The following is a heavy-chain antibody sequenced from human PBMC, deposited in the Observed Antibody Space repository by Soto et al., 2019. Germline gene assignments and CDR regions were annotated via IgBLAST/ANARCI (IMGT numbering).Heavy chain of an antibody. CDR3: ARVTMIVVVPYFDY. CDR2: IKQDGSEK. D-gene: IGHD3-22*01. CDR1: GFTFSSYW. Sequence: PGGSLRLSCAASGFTFSSYWMSWVRQAPGKGLECVANIKQDGSEKYYVDSVKGRFTISRDNAKNSLYLQMNSLRAEDTAVYYCARVTMIVVVPYFDYWGQGTLVTVYS. J-gene: IGHJ4*02. V-gene: IGHV3-7*04.